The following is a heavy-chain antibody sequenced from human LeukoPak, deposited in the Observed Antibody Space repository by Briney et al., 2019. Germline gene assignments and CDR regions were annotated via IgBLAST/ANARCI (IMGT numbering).Heavy chain of an antibody. J-gene: IGHJ4*02. V-gene: IGHV4-59*01. Sequence: SETLSLTCTVSGDSISSYYWSWIRQPPGKGLEWIGYIFYSGSTNCNPSLKSRVTISVDTSKNQFSLKLRSVTAADTAVYYCARGPDGYNQNWGQGTLVTVSS. CDR1: GDSISSYY. D-gene: IGHD5-24*01. CDR3: ARGPDGYNQN. CDR2: IFYSGST.